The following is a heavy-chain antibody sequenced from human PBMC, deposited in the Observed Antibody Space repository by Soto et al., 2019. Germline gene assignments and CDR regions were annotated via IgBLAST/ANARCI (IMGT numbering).Heavy chain of an antibody. CDR1: GFTFSSYA. J-gene: IGHJ6*02. CDR3: AKSHSSGWYSFRSSYYGIDV. CDR2: ISGSGGST. D-gene: IGHD6-19*01. Sequence: EVPLLESGGGLVQPGGSLRLSCAASGFTFSSYAMSWVRQAPGKGLEWVSAISGSGGSTYYADSVKGRFTISRDNSKNTLYMQMNSLRAEDTAIYYCAKSHSSGWYSFRSSYYGIDVWGQGTTVTVSS. V-gene: IGHV3-23*01.